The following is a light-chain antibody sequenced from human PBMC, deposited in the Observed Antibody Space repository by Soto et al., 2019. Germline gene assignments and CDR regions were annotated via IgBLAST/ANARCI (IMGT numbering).Light chain of an antibody. CDR3: QHYNSYSEA. V-gene: IGKV1-5*03. J-gene: IGKJ1*01. Sequence: DIQLTQSPSTLSASVGARLTITCLASESISSWLACYQQKPEKAPKLLIYKASTLKSGVPSRFSGSGSGTEFTLTISSLQPDDFATYYCQHYNSYSEAFGQGTKVDI. CDR1: ESISSW. CDR2: KAS.